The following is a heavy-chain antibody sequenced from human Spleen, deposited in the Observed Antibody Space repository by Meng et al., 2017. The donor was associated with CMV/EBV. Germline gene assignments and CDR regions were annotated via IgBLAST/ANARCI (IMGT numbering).Heavy chain of an antibody. V-gene: IGHV3-53*01. CDR1: VSAFP. CDR2: LYNNGDT. Sequence: VSAFPMCWVRQAPGKGLECVSALYNNGDTYHTDAVKGRFTISRDNSRNTLYLDIDNLRADDTAVYYCAKAEAADFWSGASASYYFDHWGQGTLVTVSS. J-gene: IGHJ4*02. CDR3: AKAEAADFWSGASASYYFDH. D-gene: IGHD3-3*01.